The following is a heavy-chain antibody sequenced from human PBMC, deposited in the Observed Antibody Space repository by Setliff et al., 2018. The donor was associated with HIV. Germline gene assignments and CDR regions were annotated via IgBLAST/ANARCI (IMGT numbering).Heavy chain of an antibody. Sequence: GGSLRLSCAASGFTFSTYWMSWVRQAPGKGLEWVANIKQDGSEKYYVDSVKGRFTISRDNAKNSLYLQMNSLGAEDTAVYYCARDIGEGYNFGWFDYYYYYGMDVWGQGTTVTVSS. CDR2: IKQDGSEK. V-gene: IGHV3-7*01. D-gene: IGHD5-12*01. J-gene: IGHJ6*02. CDR1: GFTFSTYW. CDR3: ARDIGEGYNFGWFDYYYYYGMDV.